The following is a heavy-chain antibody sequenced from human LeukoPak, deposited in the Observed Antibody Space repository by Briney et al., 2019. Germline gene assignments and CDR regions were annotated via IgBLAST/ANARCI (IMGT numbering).Heavy chain of an antibody. D-gene: IGHD6-13*01. CDR1: GFNFSTFT. Sequence: TGGSLRLSCAASGFNFSTFTMNWVRQAPGKGLEWESSITSSGSTIFYADSVKGRFTVSRDNAKNSLYLQVYSLTVEDTATYYCASLRTGRFSTSWFDYWGQGSLVTVSS. CDR2: ITSSGSTI. J-gene: IGHJ4*02. CDR3: ASLRTGRFSTSWFDY. V-gene: IGHV3-48*04.